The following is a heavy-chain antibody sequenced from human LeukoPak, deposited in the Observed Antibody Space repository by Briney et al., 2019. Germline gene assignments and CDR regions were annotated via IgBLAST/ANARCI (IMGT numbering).Heavy chain of an antibody. CDR3: ARDSVATRDYYYYYYMDV. J-gene: IGHJ6*03. V-gene: IGHV3-20*04. CDR1: GFTFDNYG. Sequence: GGSLRLSCAASGFTFDNYGMNWVRQAPGKGLEWVSSINWNGGSTGYADSVKGRFTIPRDNAKNSLYLQMSSLRAEDTALYYCARDSVATRDYYYYYYMDVWGKGTTVTVSS. CDR2: INWNGGST. D-gene: IGHD6-6*01.